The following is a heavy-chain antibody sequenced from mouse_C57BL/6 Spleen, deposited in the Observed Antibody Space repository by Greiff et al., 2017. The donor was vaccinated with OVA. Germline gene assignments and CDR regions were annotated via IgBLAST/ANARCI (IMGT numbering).Heavy chain of an antibody. J-gene: IGHJ1*03. D-gene: IGHD1-1*01. V-gene: IGHV5-9-1*02. CDR3: TRDYYGSSWYFDV. CDR1: GFTFSSYA. CDR2: ISSGGDYI. Sequence: DVHLVESGEGLVKPGGSLKLSCAASGFTFSSYAMSWVRQTPEKRLEWVAYISSGGDYIYYADTVKGRFTISRDNARNTLYLQMSSLKSEDTAMYYCTRDYYGSSWYFDVWGTGTTVTVSS.